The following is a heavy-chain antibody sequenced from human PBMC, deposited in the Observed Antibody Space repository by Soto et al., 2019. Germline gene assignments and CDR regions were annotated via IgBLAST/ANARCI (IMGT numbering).Heavy chain of an antibody. CDR2: IIPMFGTP. J-gene: IGHJ2*01. V-gene: IGHV1-69*06. CDR1: GGTFSSYA. Sequence: QVQLVQSWSEGRNPGSSVKVSCKVSGGTFSSYAISWVRQAPGPGLEWMGGIIPMFGTPNYEQKFQGRVTMTAEKSTRTAYMELNSLTSEDNAVYYCARATRYHYDSIGDHYWYFDLWGRGTLVTVSP. CDR3: ARATRYHYDSIGDHYWYFDL. D-gene: IGHD3-22*01.